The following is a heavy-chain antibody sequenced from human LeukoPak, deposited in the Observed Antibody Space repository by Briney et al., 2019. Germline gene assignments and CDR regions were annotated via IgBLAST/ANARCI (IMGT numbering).Heavy chain of an antibody. J-gene: IGHJ4*02. V-gene: IGHV3-23*01. Sequence: PGGSLRLSCAASGFPFNTYAMSWVRQAPGKGLEYISVIRPTGTNTYYASSVKGRFTISRDDSRTTVYLQMSSLRAEDTAIYYCAKLAFYETSAPLRDISFRGQGTLVTVSS. D-gene: IGHD3-3*02. CDR2: IRPTGTNT. CDR3: AKLAFYETSAPLRDISF. CDR1: GFPFNTYA.